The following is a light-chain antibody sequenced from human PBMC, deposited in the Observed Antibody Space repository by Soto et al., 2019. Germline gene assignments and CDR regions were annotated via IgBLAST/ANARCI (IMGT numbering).Light chain of an antibody. V-gene: IGLV2-14*01. Sequence: QSALTQPASVSGSPGQSITISCTGTSSDVGGYTYVSWYQHHPGRAPKLMIYEVINRPSGVSNRFSGSKSGNTASLTISGLQAEDEADYYCSSYTSSNTWVFGGGTKLTVL. CDR1: SSDVGGYTY. CDR2: EVI. CDR3: SSYTSSNTWV. J-gene: IGLJ3*02.